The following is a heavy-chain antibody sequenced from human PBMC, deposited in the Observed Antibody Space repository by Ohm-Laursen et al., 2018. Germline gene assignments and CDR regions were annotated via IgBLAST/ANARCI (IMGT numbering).Heavy chain of an antibody. CDR3: ARDPSSRFLSGSHFDP. J-gene: IGHJ5*02. V-gene: IGHV3-74*01. CDR2: ITSDGTST. CDR1: GFTLNSHW. Sequence: SLRLSCSASGFTLNSHWMHWVRQGPGEGLVWVSRITSDGTSTAYAESVRGRFTISRDDSKSIMYLNMNSLRPEDTAVYYCARDPSSRFLSGSHFDPWGQGTLVTVSS. D-gene: IGHD1-26*01.